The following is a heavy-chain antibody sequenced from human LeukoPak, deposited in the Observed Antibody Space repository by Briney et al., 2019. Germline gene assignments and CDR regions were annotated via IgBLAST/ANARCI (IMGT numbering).Heavy chain of an antibody. V-gene: IGHV1-2*02. CDR2: INPNSGGT. CDR3: AREDSYYYHMDV. J-gene: IGHJ6*03. CDR1: GYTFTGYY. Sequence: ASVKVSCKASGYTFTGYYMHWVRQAPGQGFEWMGWINPNSGGTNYAQKFQGRVTMTRDTSISTAYMELSRLRSDDTAVYYCAREDSYYYHMDVWGKGTTVTVSS.